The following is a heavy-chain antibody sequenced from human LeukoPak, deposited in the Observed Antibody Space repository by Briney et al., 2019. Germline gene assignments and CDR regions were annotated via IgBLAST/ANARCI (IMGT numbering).Heavy chain of an antibody. D-gene: IGHD2-15*01. CDR1: GYTFTGYY. Sequence: ASVKVSCKASGYTFTGYYMHWVRQAPGQGLEWMGRINPNSGGTNYAQKFQGRVTMTRDTPISTAYMELSRLRSDDTAVYYCARVPRRGYCSGGSCLGREFDYWGQGTLVTVSS. CDR3: ARVPRRGYCSGGSCLGREFDY. V-gene: IGHV1-2*06. J-gene: IGHJ4*02. CDR2: INPNSGGT.